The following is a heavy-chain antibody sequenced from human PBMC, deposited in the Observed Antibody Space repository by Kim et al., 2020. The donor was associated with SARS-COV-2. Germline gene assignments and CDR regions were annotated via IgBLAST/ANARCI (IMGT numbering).Heavy chain of an antibody. V-gene: IGHV5-51*01. CDR1: GYSFTSYW. CDR3: ARKLPYYYDSSGWDAFDI. Sequence: GESLKISCKGSGYSFTSYWIGWVRQMPGKGLEWMGIIYPGDSDTRYSPSFQGQVTISADKSISTAYLQWSSLKASDTAMYYCARKLPYYYDSSGWDAFDIWGQGTMVTVSS. CDR2: IYPGDSDT. J-gene: IGHJ3*02. D-gene: IGHD3-22*01.